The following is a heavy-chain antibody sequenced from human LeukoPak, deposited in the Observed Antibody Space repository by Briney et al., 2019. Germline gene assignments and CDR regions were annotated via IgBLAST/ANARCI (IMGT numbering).Heavy chain of an antibody. CDR1: GASFNSDDQY. J-gene: IGHJ4*02. CDR2: IHPSRML. D-gene: IGHD3-22*01. CDR3: SRGLDSRKLGY. V-gene: IGHV4-31*03. Sequence: SETLSLTCTVSGASFNSDDQYWNWIRQSPGKGLEWIGSIHPSRMLYNNPSLESRVTMSRDTSKHQFSLNLNSVTAADTAVYFCSRGLDSRKLGYWGQGILVTVSS.